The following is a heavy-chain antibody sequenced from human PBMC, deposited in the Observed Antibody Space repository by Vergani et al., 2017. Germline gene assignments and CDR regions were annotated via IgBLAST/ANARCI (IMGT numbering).Heavy chain of an antibody. Sequence: QLQLQESGPGLVKPSETLSLTCTVSGGSISSSSYYWGWIRQPPGKGLEWIGSIYYSGSTYYNPSLKGRVTISVDTSKKQLSLKLSSVTDAETAVYYCAREGGGITIFGVPQGTYYYYGMDVWGQGTTVTVSS. D-gene: IGHD3-3*01. CDR3: AREGGGITIFGVPQGTYYYYGMDV. J-gene: IGHJ6*02. CDR1: GGSISSSSYY. V-gene: IGHV4-39*07. CDR2: IYYSGST.